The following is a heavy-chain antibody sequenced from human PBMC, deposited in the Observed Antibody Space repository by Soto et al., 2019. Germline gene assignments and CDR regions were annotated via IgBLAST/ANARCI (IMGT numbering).Heavy chain of an antibody. CDR3: ARDPTRIAAAGTGSVLWFDH. CDR1: GYTFTSYG. J-gene: IGHJ5*02. Sequence: GASVKVSCKASGYTFTSYGISWVRQAPGQGLEWMGWISAYNGNTNYAQKLQGRVTMTTDTSTSTAYMELRSLRSDDTAVYYCARDPTRIAAAGTGSVLWFDHWGQGTMVTVSS. V-gene: IGHV1-18*01. CDR2: ISAYNGNT. D-gene: IGHD6-13*01.